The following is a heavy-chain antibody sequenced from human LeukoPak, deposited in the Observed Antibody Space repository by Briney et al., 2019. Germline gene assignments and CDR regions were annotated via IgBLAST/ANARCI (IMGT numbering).Heavy chain of an antibody. Sequence: ASVKVSCKASGYSFTGYSMHWVRQAPGQGLEWMGWINPNSGGTNYAQKFQGRVTMTRDTSISTAYMELSRLRSDDTAVYYCARDRDVYDFWSGYHDAFDIWGQGTMVTVSS. J-gene: IGHJ3*02. CDR3: ARDRDVYDFWSGYHDAFDI. D-gene: IGHD3-3*01. CDR1: GYSFTGYS. V-gene: IGHV1-2*02. CDR2: INPNSGGT.